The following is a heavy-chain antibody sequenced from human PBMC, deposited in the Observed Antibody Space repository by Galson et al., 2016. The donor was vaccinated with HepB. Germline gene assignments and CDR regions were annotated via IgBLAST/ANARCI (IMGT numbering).Heavy chain of an antibody. CDR3: ARRLTHDSKIRDIDY. V-gene: IGHV5-51*01. D-gene: IGHD5-24*01. CDR1: GYSFTDYW. Sequence: QSGAEVKKPGESLRISCKGSGYSFTDYWIGWVRQMPGKGLEWMGIIYPGDSHTRYSPSFQGQVTISADKSISTAYLQWSSLKASDTAIYYYARRLTHDSKIRDIDYWGQGTLVTVSS. J-gene: IGHJ4*02. CDR2: IYPGDSHT.